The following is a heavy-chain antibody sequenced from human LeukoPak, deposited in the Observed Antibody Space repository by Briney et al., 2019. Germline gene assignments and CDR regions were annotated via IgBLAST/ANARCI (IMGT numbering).Heavy chain of an antibody. CDR3: ARYGGYSVDL. CDR1: GGSFSGYY. J-gene: IGHJ4*02. D-gene: IGHD3-22*01. Sequence: SETLSLTCAVYGGSFSGYYWSWIRQPPGKGLEWIGEINHSGSTNYNPSLKSRVTISVDTSKNQFSLKLRSVTAADTAVYYCARYGGYSVDLWGQGTLVIVSS. V-gene: IGHV4-34*01. CDR2: INHSGST.